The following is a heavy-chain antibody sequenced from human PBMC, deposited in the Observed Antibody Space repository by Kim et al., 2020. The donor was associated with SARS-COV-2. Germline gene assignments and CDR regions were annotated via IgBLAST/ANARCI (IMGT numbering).Heavy chain of an antibody. CDR3: TRETITFGGVTFDY. CDR1: GFTFGDYA. Sequence: GGSLRLSCTASGFTFGDYAMSWVRQAPGKGLEWVGFIRSKAYGGTTEYAASVKGRFTISRDDSKSIAYLQMNSLKTEDTAVYYCTRETITFGGVTFDYWGQGTLVTVSS. CDR2: IRSKAYGGTT. D-gene: IGHD3-16*01. J-gene: IGHJ4*02. V-gene: IGHV3-49*04.